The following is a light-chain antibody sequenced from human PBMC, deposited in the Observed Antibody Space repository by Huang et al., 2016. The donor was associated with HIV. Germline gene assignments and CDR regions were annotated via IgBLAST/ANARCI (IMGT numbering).Light chain of an antibody. V-gene: IGKV3-20*01. CDR1: QFISSAF. Sequence: EALLTQSPDTLSWSPGERATLSCRASQFISSAFVAWYQQIPGQAPRLLIYGASNRATGIPDVCSGGGSVTDFTLISSRLEPEDFAVYYCRQYGYSPLFTFGRGTNVDIK. CDR2: GAS. J-gene: IGKJ3*01. CDR3: RQYGYSPLFT.